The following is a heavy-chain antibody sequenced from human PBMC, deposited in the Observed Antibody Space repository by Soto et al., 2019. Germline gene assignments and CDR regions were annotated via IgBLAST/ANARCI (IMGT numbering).Heavy chain of an antibody. J-gene: IGHJ5*02. V-gene: IGHV4-59*01. CDR3: ARASSIAARARFDP. D-gene: IGHD6-6*01. Sequence: PSETLSLTCTVSGGSISSYYWSWIRQPPGKGLEWIGYIYYSGSTNYNPSLESRVTISVDTSKNQFSLKLSSVTAADTAVYYCARASSIAARARFDPWGQGTLVTVSS. CDR1: GGSISSYY. CDR2: IYYSGST.